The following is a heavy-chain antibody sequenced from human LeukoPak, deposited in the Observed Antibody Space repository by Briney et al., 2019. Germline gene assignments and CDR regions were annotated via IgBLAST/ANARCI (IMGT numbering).Heavy chain of an antibody. CDR2: INWNGGST. D-gene: IGHD2-15*01. V-gene: IGHV3-20*04. CDR1: GFTFDDYG. CDR3: SGGSIYYYGMDV. J-gene: IGHJ6*02. Sequence: GGSLRLSCAASGFTFDDYGMSWVRQAPGKGLEWVSGINWNGGSTGYADSVKGRFTISRDNAKNSLYLQMNSLRAEDTAVYFCSGGSIYYYGMDVWGQGTTVTVSS.